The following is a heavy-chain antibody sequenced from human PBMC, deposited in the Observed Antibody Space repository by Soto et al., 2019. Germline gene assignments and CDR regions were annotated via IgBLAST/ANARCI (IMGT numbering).Heavy chain of an antibody. CDR2: INPNSGGT. D-gene: IGHD6-6*01. J-gene: IGHJ4*02. Sequence: GASVKVSCKASGYTFTGYYMHWLRQSPGQGLEWMGWINPNSGGTNYAQKFQGRVTMTRDTSISTAYMELSRLRSDDTAVYYCARTPQSDLGSSSSFDYWGQGTLVTVSS. CDR3: ARTPQSDLGSSSSFDY. V-gene: IGHV1-2*02. CDR1: GYTFTGYY.